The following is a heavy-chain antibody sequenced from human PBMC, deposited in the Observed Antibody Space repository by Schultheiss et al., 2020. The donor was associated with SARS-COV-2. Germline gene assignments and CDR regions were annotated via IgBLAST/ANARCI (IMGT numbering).Heavy chain of an antibody. CDR3: ARDKGPQQWLAYNWFDP. Sequence: GGSLRLSCAASGFTFSSYAMHWVRQAPGKGLEWVSYISSSSSTIYYADSVKGRFTISRDNAKNSLYLQMNSLRDEDTAVYYCARDKGPQQWLAYNWFDPWGQGTLVTVSS. CDR1: GFTFSSYA. V-gene: IGHV3-48*02. D-gene: IGHD6-19*01. J-gene: IGHJ5*02. CDR2: ISSSSSTI.